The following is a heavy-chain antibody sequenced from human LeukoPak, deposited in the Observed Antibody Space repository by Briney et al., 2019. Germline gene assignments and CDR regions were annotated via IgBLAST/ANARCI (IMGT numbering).Heavy chain of an antibody. V-gene: IGHV4-34*01. D-gene: IGHD3-10*01. CDR2: INHSGST. Sequence: SETLSLTCAVYGGSFSGYYWSWIRQPPGKGLEWIGEINHSGSTNYNPSLKSRVTISVDTSKNQFSLKLSSVTAADTAVYYCARRLVGQTFDYWGQGTLVTVSS. J-gene: IGHJ4*02. CDR1: GGSFSGYY. CDR3: ARRLVGQTFDY.